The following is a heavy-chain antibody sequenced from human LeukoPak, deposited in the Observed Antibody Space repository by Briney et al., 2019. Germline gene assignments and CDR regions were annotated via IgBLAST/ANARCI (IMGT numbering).Heavy chain of an antibody. CDR1: GGSFSGYY. Sequence: SETLSLTCAVYGGSFSGYYWSWIRQPPGKGLEWIGEINHSGSTNYNPSLKSRVTISVDTSKNQFSLKLSSVTAADTAVYYCAGGVIWGSPDYWGQGTLVTVSS. D-gene: IGHD3-16*01. J-gene: IGHJ4*02. V-gene: IGHV4-34*01. CDR3: AGGVIWGSPDY. CDR2: INHSGST.